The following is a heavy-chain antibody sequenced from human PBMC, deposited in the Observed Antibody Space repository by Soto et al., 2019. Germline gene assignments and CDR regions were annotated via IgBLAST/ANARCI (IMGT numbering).Heavy chain of an antibody. Sequence: GGFLRLSCAASGFTFSSYAMSWVRQAPGKGLEWVSAISGSGGSTYYADSVKGRFTISRDNSKNTLYLQMNSLRAEDTAVYYCAKYVQEYSSSWYAFFDYWGQGTLVTVSS. D-gene: IGHD6-13*01. J-gene: IGHJ4*02. CDR1: GFTFSSYA. V-gene: IGHV3-23*01. CDR2: ISGSGGST. CDR3: AKYVQEYSSSWYAFFDY.